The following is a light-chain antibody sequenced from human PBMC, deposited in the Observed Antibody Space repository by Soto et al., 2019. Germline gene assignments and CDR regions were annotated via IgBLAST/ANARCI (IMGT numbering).Light chain of an antibody. J-gene: IGKJ5*01. Sequence: EVVMTQSPATLSVSPGESATLSCRASQSISSSKLAWCQQNPGQAPRLLLFGVSNRATGVPARFSGSGSGTEFTLTISSLESEDFAVYYCQQYSSSPPITFGQGTRLEIK. CDR3: QQYSSSPPIT. V-gene: IGKV3-15*01. CDR1: QSISSSK. CDR2: GVS.